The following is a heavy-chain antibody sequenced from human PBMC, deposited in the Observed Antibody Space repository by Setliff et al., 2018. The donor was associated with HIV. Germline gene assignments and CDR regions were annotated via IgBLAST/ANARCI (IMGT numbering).Heavy chain of an antibody. CDR1: GDSIRSYY. CDR3: ARGAFDTSDYYSNSYYFYIDV. J-gene: IGHJ6*03. Sequence: SETLSLTCTVPGDSIRSYYWSWIRQSPGKGLEWIGYIFQTGTTNYSPSLKSRVTMSLDTPRNEFSLRLSSVTAADTAVYYCARGAFDTSDYYSNSYYFYIDVWGKGTTVTVSS. V-gene: IGHV4-59*01. CDR2: IFQTGTT. D-gene: IGHD3-22*01.